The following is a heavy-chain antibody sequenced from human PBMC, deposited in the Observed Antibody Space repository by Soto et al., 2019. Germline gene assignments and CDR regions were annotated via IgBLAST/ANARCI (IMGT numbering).Heavy chain of an antibody. CDR2: TYYRSKWYN. D-gene: IGHD3-22*01. J-gene: IGHJ4*02. CDR3: ARDITYYYDSSGYPTVDY. CDR1: GDSVSSNSAA. Sequence: SQTLSLTCAISGDSVSSNSAAWNWIRQSPSRGLEWLGRTYYRSKWYNDYAVSVKSRITINPDTSKNQFSLQLNSVTPEDTAVYYCARDITYYYDSSGYPTVDYWGQGTLVTVSS. V-gene: IGHV6-1*01.